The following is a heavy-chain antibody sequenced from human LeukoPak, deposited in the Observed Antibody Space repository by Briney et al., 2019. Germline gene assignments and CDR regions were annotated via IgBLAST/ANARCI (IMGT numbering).Heavy chain of an antibody. CDR1: GYTFTGYY. CDR3: ASAVVVPTDAFDI. J-gene: IGHJ3*02. Sequence: ASVKVSCKASGYTFTGYYIHWVRQAPGQGLEWMGRINPNSGGTNYAQKFQGRVTMTRDTSISTAYMEVSGLRSDDTAVYYCASAVVVPTDAFDIWGQGTVVTVFS. V-gene: IGHV1-2*06. D-gene: IGHD2-15*01. CDR2: INPNSGGT.